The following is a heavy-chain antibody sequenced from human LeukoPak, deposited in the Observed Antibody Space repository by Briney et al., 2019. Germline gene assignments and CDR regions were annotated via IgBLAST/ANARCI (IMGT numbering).Heavy chain of an antibody. CDR3: ARDLVGSGWYGGSLVY. CDR2: ISSSSSYI. D-gene: IGHD6-19*01. Sequence: PGGSLRVSCAASGFTFSSYSMNWVSQAPGKGVEWVSSISSSSSYIYYADSVKGRFTISRDNAKNSLYLQMNSLRAEHTAVYYCARDLVGSGWYGGSLVYWGQGTLVTVSS. CDR1: GFTFSSYS. V-gene: IGHV3-21*01. J-gene: IGHJ4*02.